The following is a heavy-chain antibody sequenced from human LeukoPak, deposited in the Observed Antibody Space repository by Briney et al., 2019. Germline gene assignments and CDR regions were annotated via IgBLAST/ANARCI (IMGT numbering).Heavy chain of an antibody. Sequence: SETLSLTCAVYGGSFSGYYWSWIRQPPGKGLEWIGEINHSGSTNYNPSFKSRVTISVDTSKNQFSLKLSSVTAADTAVYYCASGDYYDSSGYWGQGTLVTVSS. D-gene: IGHD3-22*01. CDR3: ASGDYYDSSGY. CDR2: INHSGST. CDR1: GGSFSGYY. J-gene: IGHJ4*02. V-gene: IGHV4-34*01.